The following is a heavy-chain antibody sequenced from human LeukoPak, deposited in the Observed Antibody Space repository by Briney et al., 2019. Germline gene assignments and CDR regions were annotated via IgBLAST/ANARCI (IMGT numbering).Heavy chain of an antibody. V-gene: IGHV1-18*01. D-gene: IGHD2-21*02. CDR2: ISTYNGNT. J-gene: IGHJ4*02. Sequence: GASVKVSCKASGYTFNSYDISWVRQAPGQGLEWMAWISTYNGNTNYALKVQGRATMTTDTSTSTAYMELRSLRSDDTAVYYCARWGPLAYCGGDCFTAPHYFDYWGQGTLVTVSS. CDR1: GYTFNSYD. CDR3: ARWGPLAYCGGDCFTAPHYFDY.